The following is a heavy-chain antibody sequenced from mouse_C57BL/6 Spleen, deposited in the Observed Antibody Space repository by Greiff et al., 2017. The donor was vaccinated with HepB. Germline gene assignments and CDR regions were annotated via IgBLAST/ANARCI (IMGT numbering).Heavy chain of an antibody. CDR2: IHPNSGST. CDR1: GYTFTSYW. D-gene: IGHD2-4*01. V-gene: IGHV1-64*01. Sequence: QVQLQQPGAELVKPGASVKLSCKASGYTFTSYWMHWVKQRPGQGLEWIGMIHPNSGSTNYNEKFKSKATLTVDKSSSTAYMQLSSLTSEDSAVYYGARGGGYYDYYYFDYWGQGTTLTVAS. J-gene: IGHJ2*01. CDR3: ARGGGYYDYYYFDY.